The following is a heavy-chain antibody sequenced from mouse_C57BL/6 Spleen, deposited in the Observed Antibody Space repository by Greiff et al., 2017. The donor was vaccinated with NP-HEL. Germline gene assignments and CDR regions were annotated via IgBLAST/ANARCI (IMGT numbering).Heavy chain of an antibody. Sequence: QVQLQQSGAELVKPGASVKLSCKASGYTFTEYTIHWVKQRSGQGLEWIGWFYPGSGSIKYNEKFKDKATLTADKSSSTVYMELSRLTSEDSAVYFCARDGGQLRLQNYYAMDYWGQGTSVTVSS. CDR1: GYTFTEYT. V-gene: IGHV1-62-2*01. CDR2: FYPGSGSI. CDR3: ARDGGQLRLQNYYAMDY. D-gene: IGHD3-2*02. J-gene: IGHJ4*01.